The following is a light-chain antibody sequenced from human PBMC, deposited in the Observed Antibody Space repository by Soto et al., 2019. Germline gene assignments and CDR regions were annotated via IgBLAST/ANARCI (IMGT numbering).Light chain of an antibody. CDR3: QQYNKWPRT. Sequence: IVMTQSPATLSVAPCERATLSCSASQSVSSNLAWYQQKPGQAPRLLIYGASTRATGIPARFSGSGSGTEFTLTISSLQSEDFAVYYCQQYNKWPRTFGQGTKVDI. J-gene: IGKJ1*01. V-gene: IGKV3-15*01. CDR2: GAS. CDR1: QSVSSN.